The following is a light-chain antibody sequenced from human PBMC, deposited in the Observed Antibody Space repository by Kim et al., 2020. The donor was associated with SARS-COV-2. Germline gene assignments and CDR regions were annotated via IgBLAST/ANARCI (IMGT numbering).Light chain of an antibody. CDR2: QDT. CDR1: KLGDKY. V-gene: IGLV3-1*01. J-gene: IGLJ2*01. CDR3: QAWDSRTYVV. Sequence: SYELTQPPSVSVSPGQTPSITCSGDKLGDKYACWYQQKPGQSPVLVIYQDTKRPSGIPERFSGSNSGNTATLTISGTQAMDEADYYCQAWDSRTYVVFGGGTQLTVL.